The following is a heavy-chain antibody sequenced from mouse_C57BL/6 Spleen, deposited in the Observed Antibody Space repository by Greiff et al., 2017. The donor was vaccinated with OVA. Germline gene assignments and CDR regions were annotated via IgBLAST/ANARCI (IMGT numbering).Heavy chain of an antibody. D-gene: IGHD1-1*01. Sequence: VQLHQPGAELVKPGASVKISCKASGYTFTDYYINWVKQRPGQGLEWIGKIGPGSGSTSYNGKLKGKATLTAAKSSSTAYMQLSSLTSEDSAVYFCAGEENIYYDGSSLVDYWGQSATLTVSS. CDR1: GYTFTDYY. J-gene: IGHJ2*01. CDR3: AGEENIYYDGSSLVDY. CDR2: IGPGSGST. V-gene: IGHV1-77*01.